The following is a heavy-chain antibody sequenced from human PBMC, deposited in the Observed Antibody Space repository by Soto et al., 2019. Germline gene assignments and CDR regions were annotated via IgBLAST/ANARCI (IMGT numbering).Heavy chain of an antibody. Sequence: GGSLRLSCAASGFTFSDYYMSWIRQAPGKGLEWVSYISSSSSYTNYADSVKGRFTISRDNAKNSLYLQMNSLRAEDTAVYYCARVEAATPLWFDPWGQGTLVTVSS. J-gene: IGHJ5*02. CDR3: ARVEAATPLWFDP. CDR2: ISSSSSYT. CDR1: GFTFSDYY. D-gene: IGHD2-15*01. V-gene: IGHV3-11*05.